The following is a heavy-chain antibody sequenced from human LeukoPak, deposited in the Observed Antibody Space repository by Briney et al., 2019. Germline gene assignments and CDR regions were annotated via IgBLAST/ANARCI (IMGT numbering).Heavy chain of an antibody. V-gene: IGHV3-30*18. CDR2: ISNDGNNK. J-gene: IGHJ4*02. Sequence: GRSLRLSCAASGFPFSDYGMYWVRQAPGKGLEWLAVISNDGNNKYYEDSVRGRTTISGDNSKTPLYLQINIRGAEDTAVYYVAKVRWATEIALDSWGEGTLVTGSS. CDR1: GFPFSDYG. D-gene: IGHD1-1*01. CDR3: AKVRWATEIALDS.